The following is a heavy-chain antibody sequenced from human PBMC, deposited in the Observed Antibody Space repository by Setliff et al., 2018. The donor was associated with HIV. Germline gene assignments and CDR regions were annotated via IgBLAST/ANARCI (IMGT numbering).Heavy chain of an antibody. CDR3: ATDRDDTSGYYRCA. J-gene: IGHJ5*02. Sequence: ASVKVSCKASGYTFSTNAIHWVRQAPGQRLEWMGYINAGDDNTRYSEKFQGRVTITADTSTDTAYMELSSLRSEDTAVYYCATDRDDTSGYYRCAWGQGTLVTVS. CDR2: INAGDDNT. V-gene: IGHV1-3*01. D-gene: IGHD3-22*01. CDR1: GYTFSTNA.